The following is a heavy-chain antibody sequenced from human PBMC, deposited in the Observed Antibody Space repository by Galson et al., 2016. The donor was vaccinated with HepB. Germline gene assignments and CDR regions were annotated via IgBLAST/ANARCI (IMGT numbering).Heavy chain of an antibody. CDR1: GFTFSKYW. Sequence: SLRLSCAASGFTFSKYWMSWVRQAPGKGLVWVSRINSDGSSTRYANSVKGRCTLSRDNAKNTLYLQLNSLRVEDTAVYYCARGTQSYYDSSGYGVFGSGTSFDYWGQGTLVTVSS. CDR2: INSDGSST. V-gene: IGHV3-74*01. D-gene: IGHD3-22*01. J-gene: IGHJ4*02. CDR3: ARGTQSYYDSSGYGVFGSGTSFDY.